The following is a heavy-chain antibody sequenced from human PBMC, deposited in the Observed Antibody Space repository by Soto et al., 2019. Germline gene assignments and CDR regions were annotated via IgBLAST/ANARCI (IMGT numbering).Heavy chain of an antibody. V-gene: IGHV5-51*01. CDR1: GYSFTSYW. J-gene: IGHJ6*02. D-gene: IGHD2-15*01. CDR3: ARWLKGYCSGGSCYDDGMDV. Sequence: PGESLKISCKGSGYSFTSYWIGWVRQMPGKGLEWMGIIYPGDSDTRYSPSFQGQVTISADKSISTAYLQWSSLKASDTAMYYCARWLKGYCSGGSCYDDGMDVWGQGTTVTVSS. CDR2: IYPGDSDT.